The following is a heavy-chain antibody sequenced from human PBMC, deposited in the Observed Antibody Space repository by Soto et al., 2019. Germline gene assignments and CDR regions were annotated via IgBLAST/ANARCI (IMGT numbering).Heavy chain of an antibody. CDR3: AKDWARGITMIRDI. Sequence: PGGSLRLSCAASGFTFSSYGMHWVRQAPGKGLEWVAVISYDGSNKYYADSVKGRFTISRDNSKNTLYLQMNSLRAEDTAVYYCAKDWARGITMIRDIWGQGTMVTVSS. CDR2: ISYDGSNK. V-gene: IGHV3-30*18. CDR1: GFTFSSYG. J-gene: IGHJ3*02. D-gene: IGHD3-22*01.